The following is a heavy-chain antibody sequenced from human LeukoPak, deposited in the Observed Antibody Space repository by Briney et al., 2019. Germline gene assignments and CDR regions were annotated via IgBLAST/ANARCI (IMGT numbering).Heavy chain of an antibody. V-gene: IGHV1-3*01. D-gene: IGHD6-6*01. CDR1: GYTFTSYA. Sequence: GASVTVSCKASGYTFTSYAMHWVRQAPGQRLEWMGWINAGNGNTKYSQKFQGRVTITRDTSASTAYMELSSLGSEDTAVYYCARQDSSFLWRPWDYWGQGTLVTVSS. CDR2: INAGNGNT. J-gene: IGHJ4*02. CDR3: ARQDSSFLWRPWDY.